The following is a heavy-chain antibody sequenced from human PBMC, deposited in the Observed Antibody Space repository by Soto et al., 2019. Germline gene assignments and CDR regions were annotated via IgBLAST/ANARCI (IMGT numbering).Heavy chain of an antibody. CDR2: INPTDSDI. CDR1: GYSFTSYW. CDR3: VRDLTSCTSARCYSYYYGMDV. Sequence: GESLKISCEGSGYSFTSYWIAWVRQMPGKGLEWMGIINPTDSDIKYGPSFPGQVTFSVDKSISTAYLQMNSLRAEDTAVYYCVRDLTSCTSARCYSYYYGMDVWGQGTTVTVSS. D-gene: IGHD1-26*01. J-gene: IGHJ6*02. V-gene: IGHV5-51*01.